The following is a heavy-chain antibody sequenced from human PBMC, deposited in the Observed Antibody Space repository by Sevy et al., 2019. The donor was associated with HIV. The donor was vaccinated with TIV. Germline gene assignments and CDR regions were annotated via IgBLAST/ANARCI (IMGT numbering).Heavy chain of an antibody. V-gene: IGHV3-7*03. D-gene: IGHD2-2*01. CDR3: ARDCSSTTCLWGLDF. Sequence: EGSLRLSCVASGFTFSNYWMSWVRQAPGKGLEWVATIKKDGTEKYYVDSVRGRFTMSRDNAKNSLYLQMNSLRVEDTALYYCARDCSSTTCLWGLDFWGQGTTVTVSS. CDR2: IKKDGTEK. CDR1: GFTFSNYW. J-gene: IGHJ6*02.